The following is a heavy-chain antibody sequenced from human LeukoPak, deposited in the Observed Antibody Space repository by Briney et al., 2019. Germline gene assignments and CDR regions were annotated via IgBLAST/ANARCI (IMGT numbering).Heavy chain of an antibody. J-gene: IGHJ4*02. D-gene: IGHD5-18*01. CDR3: ARGAAGYSYG. CDR1: GGSISTYY. Sequence: SETLSLTSTVSGGSISTYYWSWLPQPPGKGLEWIGHIYYSGSTNYNPSLKSRLTISIDTSKNQFSLRLSSVTAADTAVYYCARGAAGYSYGWGQGTLVTVSS. V-gene: IGHV4-59*01. CDR2: IYYSGST.